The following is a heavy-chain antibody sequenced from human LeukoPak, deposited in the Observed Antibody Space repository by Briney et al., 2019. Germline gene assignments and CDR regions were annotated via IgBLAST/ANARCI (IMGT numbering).Heavy chain of an antibody. CDR2: IKPEVTTT. D-gene: IGHD2-8*01. V-gene: IGHV3-74*01. Sequence: PGGSLRLSCAAAGFTFSPYWMHWVRQAPGKWLVWVSGIKPEVTTTNYADSVKGGVTISREKAKNTLCLWMNSLRAEDTAVNYCARSRLCTSGGCYYDFWGQGILVTVSS. CDR1: GFTFSPYW. CDR3: ARSRLCTSGGCYYDF. J-gene: IGHJ4*02.